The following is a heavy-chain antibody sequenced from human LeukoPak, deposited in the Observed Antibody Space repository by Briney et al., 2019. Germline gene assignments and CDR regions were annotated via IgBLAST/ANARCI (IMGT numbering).Heavy chain of an antibody. CDR3: ARPQCCIDDAFDI. D-gene: IGHD2-8*02. V-gene: IGHV1-69*01. CDR1: GGTFSSYA. Sequence: SVKVSCKASGGTFSSYAISWVRQAPGQGLEWVGGIIPIFGTANYAQKFQGRVTITADESTSTAYMELSSLRSEDTAVYYCARPQCCIDDAFDIWGQGTMVTVPS. CDR2: IIPIFGTA. J-gene: IGHJ3*02.